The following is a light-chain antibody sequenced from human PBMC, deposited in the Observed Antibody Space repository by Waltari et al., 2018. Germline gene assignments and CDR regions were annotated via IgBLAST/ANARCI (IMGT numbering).Light chain of an antibody. CDR3: QQYSSYPWT. CDR2: TAS. J-gene: IGKJ1*01. CDR1: QSVNAW. V-gene: IGKV1-5*03. Sequence: DIQMTQSPSTLSASVGDRVPITCRASQSVNAWLAWYQQKPGKAPNLLIYTASNLERGVPSRFSGSASGTEFTLAISSLQPEDFATYYCQQYSSYPWTFGQGT.